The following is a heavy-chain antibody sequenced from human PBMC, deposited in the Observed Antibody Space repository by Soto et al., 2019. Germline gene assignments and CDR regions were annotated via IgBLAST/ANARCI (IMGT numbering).Heavy chain of an antibody. V-gene: IGHV4-59*01. CDR1: GGSIDSYY. CDR3: ARDFRGGTYGMDV. D-gene: IGHD3-16*01. CDR2: VYYSGST. J-gene: IGHJ6*02. Sequence: SETLSLTCTVSGGSIDSYYWSWIRQPPGKGLEWIGCVYYSGSTNYNPSLKSRVTILVDTSKNQFSLKLSSVTAADTAVYYCARDFRGGTYGMDVWGQGTTVTVSS.